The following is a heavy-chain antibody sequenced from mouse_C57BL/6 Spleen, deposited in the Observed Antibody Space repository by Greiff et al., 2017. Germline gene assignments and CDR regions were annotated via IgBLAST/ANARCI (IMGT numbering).Heavy chain of an antibody. CDR3: ASYGSGDWYFDV. D-gene: IGHD1-1*01. Sequence: EVQVVESGGGLVKPGGSLKLSCAASGFTFSSYAMSWVRQTPEKRLEWVATISDGGSYTYYPDNVKGRFTISRDNAKNNLYLQMSHLKSEDTAMYYCASYGSGDWYFDVWGTGTTVTVSS. J-gene: IGHJ1*03. CDR1: GFTFSSYA. V-gene: IGHV5-4*01. CDR2: ISDGGSYT.